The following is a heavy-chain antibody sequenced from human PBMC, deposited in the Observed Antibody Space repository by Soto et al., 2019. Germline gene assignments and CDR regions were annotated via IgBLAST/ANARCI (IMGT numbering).Heavy chain of an antibody. CDR3: AHRSRGYAYYFDQ. D-gene: IGHD5-12*01. J-gene: IGHJ4*02. CDR2: IFWDDDK. CDR1: GFSLTTRGVA. Sequence: QITLKESGPALVRPTQTLTLTCSFSGFSLTTRGVAVGWIRQPPGKALEWLALIFWDDDKWYSPSLRSRLTSPEDTSKHQVVLTMTNMDPVDTATYYCAHRSRGYAYYFDQWGQGTLVTVSS. V-gene: IGHV2-5*02.